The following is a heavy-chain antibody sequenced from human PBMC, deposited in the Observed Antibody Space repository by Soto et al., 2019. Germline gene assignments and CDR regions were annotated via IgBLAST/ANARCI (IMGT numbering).Heavy chain of an antibody. CDR1: GFTFSSYG. D-gene: IGHD3-22*01. CDR2: IWCDGSNN. Sequence: QVQLVESGGGVVQPGRSLRLSCAASGFTFSSYGMHWVRQAPGKGLEWVAGIWCDGSNNYYADSVKGRFTISRDNYKNTLDLQMNSLSDEDTAVYYCARDPTYDDGISGYYSSPYFDYWGQGTLVTVSS. CDR3: ARDPTYDDGISGYYSSPYFDY. V-gene: IGHV3-33*01. J-gene: IGHJ4*02.